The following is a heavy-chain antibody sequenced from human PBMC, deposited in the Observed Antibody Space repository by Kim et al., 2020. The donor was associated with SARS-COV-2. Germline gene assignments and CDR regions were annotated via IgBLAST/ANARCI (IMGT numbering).Heavy chain of an antibody. V-gene: IGHV4-59*01. CDR1: GGSISSYY. J-gene: IGHJ6*02. CDR3: ARGPSYGSGSYYNHYYYGMHV. Sequence: SETLSLTCTVSGGSISSYYWSWIRQPPGKGLEWIGYIYYSGSTNYNPSLKSRVTISVDTSKNQFSLKLSSVTAADTAVYYCARGPSYGSGSYYNHYYYGMHVWGQGTTVTVSS. D-gene: IGHD3-10*01. CDR2: IYYSGST.